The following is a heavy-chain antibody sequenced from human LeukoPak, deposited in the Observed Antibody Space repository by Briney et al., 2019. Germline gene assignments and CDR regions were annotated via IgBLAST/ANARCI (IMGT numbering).Heavy chain of an antibody. D-gene: IGHD2-21*02. CDR3: ARVGVTSGPQIDY. J-gene: IGHJ4*02. CDR2: IYYSGST. V-gene: IGHV4-61*01. Sequence: SETLSLTCTVSGGSVSSGSYYRSWIRQPPGKGLEWIWYIYYSGSTNYNPSLKSRVTISVDTSKNQFSLKLSSVTAADTAVYYCARVGVTSGPQIDYWDQGTLVTVSS. CDR1: GGSVSSGSYY.